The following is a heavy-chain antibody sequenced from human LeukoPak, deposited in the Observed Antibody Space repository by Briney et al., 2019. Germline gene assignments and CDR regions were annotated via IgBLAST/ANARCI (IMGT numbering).Heavy chain of an antibody. CDR2: ISAYNGNT. CDR3: ARLSGLGPDSPWELDR. CDR1: GYTFTSYG. J-gene: IGHJ4*02. Sequence: GASVKVSCKASGYTFTSYGISWVRQAPGQGLEWMGWISAYNGNTSYAQKVKGRVTMTTDTSTSTAYMELRSLRSDDTAVYYCARLSGLGPDSPWELDRWGQGTLVTVSS. V-gene: IGHV1-18*01. D-gene: IGHD1-26*01.